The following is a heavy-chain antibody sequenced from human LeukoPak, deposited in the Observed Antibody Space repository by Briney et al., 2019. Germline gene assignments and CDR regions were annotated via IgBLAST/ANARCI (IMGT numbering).Heavy chain of an antibody. J-gene: IGHJ4*02. Sequence: PGGSLRLSCATSGLTFIDFWMNWVRQAPGRGLEWVANIKADGSEKYYVDSVKGRFAISRDNAKNEVYLEMNSLRAEDTGVYYCSGRDSSRSPRAYWGQGTLVSVSS. CDR1: GLTFIDFW. CDR3: SGRDSSRSPRAY. V-gene: IGHV3-7*01. CDR2: IKADGSEK. D-gene: IGHD2-2*01.